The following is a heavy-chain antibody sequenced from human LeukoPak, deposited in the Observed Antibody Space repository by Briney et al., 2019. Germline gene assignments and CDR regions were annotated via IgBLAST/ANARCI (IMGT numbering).Heavy chain of an antibody. J-gene: IGHJ4*02. CDR1: GLSLSTSGVG. Sequence: SGPTLVKPTQTLTLTCTFSGLSLSTSGVGVGWIRQPPGKALEWLALVYWDDDKRYSPSLKSRLTITKDTSKHQVVLTMTNMDPVDTATYYCARTLVDYVWGSYRYTGFDYWGQGTLVTVSS. CDR2: VYWDDDK. CDR3: ARTLVDYVWGSYRYTGFDY. D-gene: IGHD3-16*02. V-gene: IGHV2-5*02.